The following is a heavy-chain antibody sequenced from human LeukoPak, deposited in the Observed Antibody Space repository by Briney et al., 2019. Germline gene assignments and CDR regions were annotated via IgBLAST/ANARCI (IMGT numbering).Heavy chain of an antibody. CDR3: ARDESSGWRQLDY. J-gene: IGHJ4*02. CDR2: ISSSGSSI. D-gene: IGHD6-19*01. CDR1: GFTFSSYS. V-gene: IGHV3-48*02. Sequence: GGSLRLSCAASGFTFSSYSMSWVRQAPGKGLEWVSYISSSGSSIHYADSVKGRFSISRDNAKNSLYLQMDSLRDEDTAVYYCARDESSGWRQLDYWGQGTLVTVSS.